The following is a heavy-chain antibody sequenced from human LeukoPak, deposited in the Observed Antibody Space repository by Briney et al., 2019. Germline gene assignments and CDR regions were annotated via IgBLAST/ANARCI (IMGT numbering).Heavy chain of an antibody. Sequence: SETLSLTCAVYSGSFSNYYWSWIRQPPGKGLEWIGSIYYSGSTYYNPSLKSRVTISVDTSKNQFSLKLSSVTAADTAVYYCARVGVARDIGYWGQGTLVTVSS. CDR2: IYYSGST. CDR3: ARVGVARDIGY. CDR1: SGSFSNYY. D-gene: IGHD2-15*01. V-gene: IGHV4-34*01. J-gene: IGHJ4*02.